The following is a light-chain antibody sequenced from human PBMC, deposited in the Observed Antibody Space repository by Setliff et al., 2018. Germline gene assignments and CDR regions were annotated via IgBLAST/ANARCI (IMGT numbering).Light chain of an antibody. CDR3: SSYAGSNNLV. CDR1: SSDVGGYNS. Sequence: QSALTQPASVSGSPGQSITISCTGTSSDVGGYNSVSWYQQHPGKAPKLMIYDVSNRPSGVSNRFSGSKSGNTASLTISGLQAEDEADYYCSSYAGSNNLVFGGGTKVTVL. J-gene: IGLJ3*02. CDR2: DVS. V-gene: IGLV2-14*03.